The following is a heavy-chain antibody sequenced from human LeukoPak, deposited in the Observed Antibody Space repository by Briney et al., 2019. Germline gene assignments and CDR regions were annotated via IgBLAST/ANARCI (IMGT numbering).Heavy chain of an antibody. CDR1: GYSISSGYY. J-gene: IGHJ4*02. D-gene: IGHD5-18*01. CDR3: VRDRGYNYGDLDF. CDR2: IHHSGST. V-gene: IGHV4-38-2*02. Sequence: PSETLSLTCAVSGYSISSGYYWGWIRQPPGKGLEWIATIHHSGSTYYNSSLKSRVTISVDTSKDQFSLRLSSVTAADTAVYYCVRDRGYNYGDLDFWGQGTLATVSS.